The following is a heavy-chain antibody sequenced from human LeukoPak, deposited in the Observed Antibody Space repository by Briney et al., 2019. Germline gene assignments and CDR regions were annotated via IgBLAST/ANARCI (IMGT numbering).Heavy chain of an antibody. J-gene: IGHJ4*02. CDR2: INPDGTTT. CDR1: GFTFSTYW. Sequence: PGGSLRLSCAASGFTFSTYWMHWVRQAPGKGLVWVSRINPDGTTTSYADSVRGRFTISRDNAKDTVYLQMNSLRAEDTAVYYCARLTGSYLDYWGQGTVVTVSS. V-gene: IGHV3-74*01. D-gene: IGHD7-27*01. CDR3: ARLTGSYLDY.